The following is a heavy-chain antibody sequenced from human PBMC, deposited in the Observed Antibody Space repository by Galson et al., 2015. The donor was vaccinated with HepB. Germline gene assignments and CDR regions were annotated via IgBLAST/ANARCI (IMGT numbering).Heavy chain of an antibody. CDR1: GFTVSSNY. V-gene: IGHV3-66*01. Sequence: SLRLACAASGFTVSSNYMSRVRPAPGEGLEWVSVMYSGGSTYYADSVKGRFTISRDNSKNTLYLQMNSLRAEDTAVYYCARDCSPHIAAAVYYWGQGTLVTVSS. CDR3: ARDCSPHIAAAVYY. J-gene: IGHJ4*02. D-gene: IGHD6-13*01. CDR2: MYSGGST.